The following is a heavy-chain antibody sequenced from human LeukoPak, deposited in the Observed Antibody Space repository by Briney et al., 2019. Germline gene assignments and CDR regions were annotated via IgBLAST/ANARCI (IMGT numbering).Heavy chain of an antibody. J-gene: IGHJ4*02. D-gene: IGHD1-14*01. CDR3: ARDQGSIILGYFDY. V-gene: IGHV4-4*07. Sequence: SETLSLTCTVSGGSISSYYWSWIRQPAGKGLEWIGRIYTSGSTNYNPSLKSRVTMSVDTSKNQFSLKLSSVTAADTAVYYCARDQGSIILGYFDYWGQGTLVTVSS. CDR2: IYTSGST. CDR1: GGSISSYY.